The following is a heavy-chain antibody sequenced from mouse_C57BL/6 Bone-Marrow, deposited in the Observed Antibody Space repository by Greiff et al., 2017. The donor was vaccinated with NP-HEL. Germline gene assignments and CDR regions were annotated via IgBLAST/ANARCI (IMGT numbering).Heavy chain of an antibody. D-gene: IGHD2-4*01. CDR2: ISSGGSYT. CDR3: ASPYDYDVAWFAY. J-gene: IGHJ3*01. CDR1: GFTFSSYG. V-gene: IGHV5-6*01. Sequence: EVKLMESGGDLVKPGGSLKLSCAASGFTFSSYGMSWVRQTPDKRLERVATISSGGSYTYYPDSVKGRFTISRDNAKNTLYLQMSSLKSEDTAMYYCASPYDYDVAWFAYWGQGTLVTVSA.